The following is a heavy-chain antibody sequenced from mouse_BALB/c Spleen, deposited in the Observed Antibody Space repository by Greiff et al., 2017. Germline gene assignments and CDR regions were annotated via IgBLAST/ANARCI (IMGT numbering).Heavy chain of an antibody. CDR3: ARFPFSTAKAMDY. V-gene: IGHV3-8*02. J-gene: IGHJ4*01. D-gene: IGHD1-2*01. Sequence: VQLQQSGPSLVKPSQTLSLTCSVTGDSITSGYWNWIRKFPGNKLEYMGYISYSGSTYYNPSLKSRISITRDTSKNQYYLQLNSVTTEDTATYYCARFPFSTAKAMDYWGQGTSVTVSS. CDR1: GDSITSGY. CDR2: ISYSGST.